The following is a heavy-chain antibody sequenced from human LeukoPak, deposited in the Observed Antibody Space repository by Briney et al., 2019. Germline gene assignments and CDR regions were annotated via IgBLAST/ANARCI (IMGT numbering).Heavy chain of an antibody. D-gene: IGHD3/OR15-3a*01. V-gene: IGHV3-21*01. CDR2: ISSSSSYI. CDR1: GFTFSSYS. J-gene: IGHJ4*02. CDR3: ARVGTGLADDY. Sequence: GGSPRLSCAASGFTFSSYSMNWVRQAPGKGLEWVSSISSSSSYIYYADSVEGRFTISRDNAKNSLYLQMNSLRAEDTAVYYCARVGTGLADDYWGQGTLVTVSS.